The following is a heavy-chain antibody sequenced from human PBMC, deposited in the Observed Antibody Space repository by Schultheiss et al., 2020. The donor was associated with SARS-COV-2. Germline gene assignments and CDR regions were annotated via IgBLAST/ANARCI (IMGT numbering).Heavy chain of an antibody. CDR1: GGSISSGGYY. V-gene: IGHV4-31*03. J-gene: IGHJ5*02. CDR2: IYYSGST. Sequence: SQTLSLTYTVSGGSISSGGYYWSWIRQHPGKGLEWIGYIYYSGSTYYNPSLKSRVTISVDTSKNQFSLKLSSVTAADTAVYYCARGRVRGVIFNWFDPWGQGTLVTVSS. D-gene: IGHD3-10*01. CDR3: ARGRVRGVIFNWFDP.